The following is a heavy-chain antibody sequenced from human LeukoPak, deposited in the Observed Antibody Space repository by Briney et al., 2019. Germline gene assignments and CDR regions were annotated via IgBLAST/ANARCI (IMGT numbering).Heavy chain of an antibody. CDR3: AIRSFSGTYSFDY. Sequence: GGSLRLSCAASGFTFSDYWMNWVRQAPGKGLEWVANIKQDGSEKYYVDSVKGRFTISRDNAKNSLYLQMNSLRAEDTAVYYCAIRSFSGTYSFDYWGQGTLVTVSS. J-gene: IGHJ4*02. CDR2: IKQDGSEK. D-gene: IGHD1-26*01. CDR1: GFTFSDYW. V-gene: IGHV3-7*03.